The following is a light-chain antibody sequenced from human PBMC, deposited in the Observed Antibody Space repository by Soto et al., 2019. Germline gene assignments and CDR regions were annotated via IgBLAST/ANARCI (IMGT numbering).Light chain of an antibody. V-gene: IGLV1-40*01. CDR1: FSNIGTNY. Sequence: QSVLAQPPSASGTPGQRVTISCSGSFSNIGTNYVYWYQQRPGTAPKLLIFGNINRPSGVPDRFSGSKSGTSASLAITGLQAEDEGDYYCQSYDSTLSARYVFGNGTKVTV. J-gene: IGLJ1*01. CDR3: QSYDSTLSARYV. CDR2: GNI.